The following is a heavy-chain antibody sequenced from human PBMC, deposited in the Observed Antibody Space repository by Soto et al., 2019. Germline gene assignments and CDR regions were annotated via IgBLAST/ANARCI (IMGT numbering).Heavy chain of an antibody. CDR2: INNSGSI. Sequence: SETLSLTCAVYGGSFSDYYWSWIRQPPGKGLEWIGEINNSGSINYNPSLKSRVTISIDTSKNQFSLKLTSVTAADTAVYYCARAFSYGLWGQGTLVTVSS. D-gene: IGHD3-16*01. J-gene: IGHJ4*02. CDR3: ARAFSYGL. V-gene: IGHV4-34*01. CDR1: GGSFSDYY.